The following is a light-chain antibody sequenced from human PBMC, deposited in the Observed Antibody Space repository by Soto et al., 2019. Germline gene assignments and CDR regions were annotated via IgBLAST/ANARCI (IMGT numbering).Light chain of an antibody. Sequence: EIVMTQSPATLSVSPGERATLSCRASQSVSSNFAWYQQKPGQAPRLLIYGASTRATGIPARFSGSGSGTEFTLTISSLQSEDVAVYYCQQYNNWPWTFGPGTKVDIK. CDR3: QQYNNWPWT. V-gene: IGKV3D-15*01. CDR1: QSVSSN. J-gene: IGKJ3*01. CDR2: GAS.